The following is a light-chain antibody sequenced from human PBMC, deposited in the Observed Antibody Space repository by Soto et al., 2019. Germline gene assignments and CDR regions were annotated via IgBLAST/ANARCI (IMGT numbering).Light chain of an antibody. J-gene: IGKJ4*01. CDR1: QNVRSSS. CDR2: AAS. CDR3: QQFGDSIT. V-gene: IGKV3-20*01. Sequence: PGERATLSCRASQNVRSSSLAWYQQKPGQAPRLLIYAASTRVTGVADRFSGSGSGTDFTLTISRLEAEDFAVYHCQQFGDSITFGGGTKVEIK.